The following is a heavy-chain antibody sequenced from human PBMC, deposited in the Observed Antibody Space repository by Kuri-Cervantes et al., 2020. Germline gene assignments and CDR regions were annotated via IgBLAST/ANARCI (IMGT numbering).Heavy chain of an antibody. V-gene: IGHV3-33*08. CDR2: IWYDGSNK. Sequence: GGSLRLSCAASGFTFSSYGMHWVRQAPGKGLEWVAVIWYDGSNKYYADSVKGRFTISRDKSKNTLYLQINNLRAEDTAVYYCAREGSGYDSYYYYYMDVWGKGTAVTVSS. CDR1: GFTFSSYG. CDR3: AREGSGYDSYYYYYMDV. J-gene: IGHJ6*03. D-gene: IGHD5-12*01.